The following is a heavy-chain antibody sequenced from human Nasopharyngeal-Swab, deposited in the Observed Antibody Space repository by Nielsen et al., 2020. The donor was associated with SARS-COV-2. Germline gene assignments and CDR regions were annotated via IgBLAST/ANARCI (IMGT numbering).Heavy chain of an antibody. CDR3: ATLPMGPTRGDF. V-gene: IGHV3-30*04. CDR2: MSSDGSYI. J-gene: IGHJ4*02. D-gene: IGHD1-26*01. Sequence: VRQAPGKGLEWVAVMSSDGSYIYDAESVRGRFTISRGNSKDTLFLQMSSLRTEDTAVYFCATLPMGPTRGDFWGQGTLVTVSS.